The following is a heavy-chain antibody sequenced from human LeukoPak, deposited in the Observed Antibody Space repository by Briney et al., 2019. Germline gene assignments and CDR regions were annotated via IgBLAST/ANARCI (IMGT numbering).Heavy chain of an antibody. Sequence: SETLSLTCAVPGGSFSGYYWTWIRQPPGKGLEWIGEINHSGSTNYNPSLKSRVTISVDTSKNQFSLKLSSVTAADTAVYYCAIKDHYCSSTSCYDDWGQGTLVTVSS. V-gene: IGHV4-34*01. D-gene: IGHD2-2*01. CDR3: AIKDHYCSSTSCYDD. CDR2: INHSGST. CDR1: GGSFSGYY. J-gene: IGHJ4*02.